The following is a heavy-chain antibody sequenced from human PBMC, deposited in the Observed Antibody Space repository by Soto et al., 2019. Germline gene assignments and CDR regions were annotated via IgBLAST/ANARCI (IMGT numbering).Heavy chain of an antibody. CDR3: VRDGGYVTFDC. Sequence: QVQLQESGPGLVQPSQTLSLTCTVSGDSISIGAYYWSWIRQPPGKGLEGIGYIYHSGATYYNTSLESRGPMSVATYKNQFSLRLSTVTASNTAVYYWVRDGGYVTFDCWGQGSLGTVSS. D-gene: IGHD5-12*01. J-gene: IGHJ4*02. CDR1: GDSISIGAYY. CDR2: IYHSGAT. V-gene: IGHV4-30-4*01.